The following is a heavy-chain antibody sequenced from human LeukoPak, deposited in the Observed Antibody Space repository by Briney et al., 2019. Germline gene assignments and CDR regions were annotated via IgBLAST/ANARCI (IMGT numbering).Heavy chain of an antibody. CDR2: IKSDGSST. Sequence: PGGSLRLSCAASGFTFSSYWMHWVRQAPGKGPVWVSRIKSDGSSTTYADPVKGRFTISRDNAKNTLYLQMNSLRAEDTAVYYCVSGVWSRLDSWGQGTLVTVSS. D-gene: IGHD3-3*01. CDR3: VSGVWSRLDS. J-gene: IGHJ4*02. CDR1: GFTFSSYW. V-gene: IGHV3-74*01.